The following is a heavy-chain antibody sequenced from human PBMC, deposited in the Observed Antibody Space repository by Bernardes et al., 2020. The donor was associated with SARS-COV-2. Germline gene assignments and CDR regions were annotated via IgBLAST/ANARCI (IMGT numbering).Heavy chain of an antibody. J-gene: IGHJ4*02. V-gene: IGHV1-24*01. D-gene: IGHD3-3*01. CDR2: FDPQYGDP. Sequence: ASVKVSCKVSGNSLTAASIYWVRQAPGKGLEWMGSFDPQYGDPIYAQKFQGRITMTEDTSTDTAYMALSGLRSEDTAVYYCATDSISGIVIMAWVYWGQGTLVTVCS. CDR1: GNSLTAAS. CDR3: ATDSISGIVIMAWVY.